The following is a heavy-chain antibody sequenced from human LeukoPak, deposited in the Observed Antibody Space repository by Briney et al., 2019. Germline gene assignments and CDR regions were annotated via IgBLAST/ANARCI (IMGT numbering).Heavy chain of an antibody. CDR1: GFTFSGYY. CDR3: ARVRSGSQYFDY. J-gene: IGHJ4*02. CDR2: ISSSSSYT. V-gene: IGHV3-11*06. D-gene: IGHD1-26*01. Sequence: PGGSLRLSCAASGFTFSGYYMSWIRQAPGKGLEWVSYISSSSSYTNYADSVKGRFTISRDNAKNSLYLQMNSLRAEDTAVYYCARVRSGSQYFDYWGQGTLVTVSS.